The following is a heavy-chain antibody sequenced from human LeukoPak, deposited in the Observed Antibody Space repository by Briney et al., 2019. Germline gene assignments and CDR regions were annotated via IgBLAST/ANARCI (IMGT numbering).Heavy chain of an antibody. CDR2: FSSRKDIV. D-gene: IGHD1-26*01. V-gene: IGHV3-48*01. Sequence: SGGSLRLSCVTSGCSFDNYGMSWVRRAPGKGLEWISYFSSRKDIVNYADSVKGRFTISRDKAETSLYLQMNSLRAEDTAVYYCVRDQQWESPHYFDFWGQGTPVTAS. CDR1: GCSFDNYG. J-gene: IGHJ4*02. CDR3: VRDQQWESPHYFDF.